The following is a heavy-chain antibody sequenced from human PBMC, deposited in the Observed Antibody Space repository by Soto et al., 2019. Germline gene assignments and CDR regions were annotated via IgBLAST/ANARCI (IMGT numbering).Heavy chain of an antibody. V-gene: IGHV1-2*04. Sequence: AASVKVSCKASGYTFTGYYMHWVRQAPGQGLEWMGWINPNSGGTNYAQKFQGWVTMTRDTSISTAYMELSRLRSDDTAVYYCARDRLDSSSPDYYYYYGMDVWGQGTTVTVSS. CDR3: ARDRLDSSSPDYYYYYGMDV. CDR2: INPNSGGT. J-gene: IGHJ6*02. D-gene: IGHD6-6*01. CDR1: GYTFTGYY.